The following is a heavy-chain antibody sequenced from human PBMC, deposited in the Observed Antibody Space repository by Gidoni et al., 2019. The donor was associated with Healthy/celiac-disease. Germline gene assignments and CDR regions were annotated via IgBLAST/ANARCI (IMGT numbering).Heavy chain of an antibody. CDR3: ATYCTNGVCSIYYYGMDV. Sequence: QVQLVQSGAEVKKPGASVKVSCKVSGYTLTELSMPWVRQAPGKGLEWMGGFDPEDGETIYAQKFQGRVTMTEDTSTDTAYMELSSLRSEDTAVYYCATYCTNGVCSIYYYGMDVWGQGTTVTVSS. J-gene: IGHJ6*02. CDR1: GYTLTELS. D-gene: IGHD2-8*01. V-gene: IGHV1-24*01. CDR2: FDPEDGET.